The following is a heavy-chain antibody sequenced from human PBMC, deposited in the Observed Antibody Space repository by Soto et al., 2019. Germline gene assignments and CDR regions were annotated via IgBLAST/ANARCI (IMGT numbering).Heavy chain of an antibody. J-gene: IGHJ4*02. CDR2: IIPILGIA. CDR1: GGTFSSYT. V-gene: IGHV1-69*02. Sequence: QVQLVQSGAEVKKPGSSVKVSCKASGGTFSSYTISWVRQAPGQGLEWMGRIIPILGIANYAQKFQGRVTITADXXTXTXXMELSSLRSEDTAVYYCASGLRYSYGTGELYYFDYWGQGTLVTVSS. D-gene: IGHD5-18*01. CDR3: ASGLRYSYGTGELYYFDY.